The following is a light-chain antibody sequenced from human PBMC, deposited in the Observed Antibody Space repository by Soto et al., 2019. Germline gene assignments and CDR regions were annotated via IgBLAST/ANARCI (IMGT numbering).Light chain of an antibody. CDR2: GAS. CDR1: QSLSSN. Sequence: EIVMTQSPATLSVSPGERVTLSCRASQSLSSNLAWYQQKPGQAPRLLIYGASTRATGIPARFSGSGSGTEFTLTISTLQSEDFAVYYCQQYDNWPPTFGGGTKVEIK. CDR3: QQYDNWPPT. V-gene: IGKV3-15*01. J-gene: IGKJ4*01.